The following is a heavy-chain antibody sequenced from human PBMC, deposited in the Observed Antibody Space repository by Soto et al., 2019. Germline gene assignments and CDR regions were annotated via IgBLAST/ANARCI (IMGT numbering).Heavy chain of an antibody. CDR1: GGPFSGDY. V-gene: IGHV4-34*01. J-gene: IGHJ6*02. CDR3: ARGRGTYYYYGVDV. Sequence: QVQLQQWGAGLLNPSETLSLTCGVYGGPFSGDYWSWIRQPPGKGLEWIGEVYYSGSTNYNPSLKSRVIISVDTSKNQFSLKLSSVTAADTAVYYCARGRGTYYYYGVDVWGQGTTVTVSS. CDR2: VYYSGST. D-gene: IGHD1-26*01.